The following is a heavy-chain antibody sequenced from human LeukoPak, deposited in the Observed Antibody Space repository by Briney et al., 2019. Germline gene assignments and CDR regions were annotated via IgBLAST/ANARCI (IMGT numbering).Heavy chain of an antibody. V-gene: IGHV4-59*01. D-gene: IGHD3-22*01. CDR2: IYYSGST. CDR3: ARDRSDGSGYYGYYFDY. J-gene: IGHJ4*02. CDR1: GGSIGSYY. Sequence: SETLSLTCIVSGGSIGSYYWSWIRQPPGKGLEWIGHIYYSGSTDYNPSLRSRVTISVDTSKNQFSLRLSSVTATDTAVYYCARDRSDGSGYYGYYFDYWGQGSLVSVSS.